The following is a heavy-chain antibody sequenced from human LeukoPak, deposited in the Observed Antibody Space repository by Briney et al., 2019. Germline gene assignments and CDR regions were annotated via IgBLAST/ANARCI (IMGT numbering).Heavy chain of an antibody. CDR3: ARDQEGFDY. Sequence: PGGSLRLSCEASGFTSSSYWMHWVRQVPGKGLVWVSRISGDGTARNYADSVKGRFTISRDDAKNTVDLQMNSLRGEDTAVYYCARDQEGFDYWGQGTLVTVSS. CDR1: GFTSSSYW. CDR2: ISGDGTAR. V-gene: IGHV3-74*01. J-gene: IGHJ4*02.